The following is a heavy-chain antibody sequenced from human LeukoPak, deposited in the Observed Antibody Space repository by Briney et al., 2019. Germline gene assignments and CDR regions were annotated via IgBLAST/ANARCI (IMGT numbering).Heavy chain of an antibody. J-gene: IGHJ4*02. Sequence: GASVKVSCKASGYTFTSYGISWVRQAPGQGLEWMGWISAYNGNTNYAQKLQGRVTMTTDTSTSTAYMELRSLRSDDTAVYYCARDLKLGIAVAGTTPGDYWGQGTLVTVSS. V-gene: IGHV1-18*01. CDR3: ARDLKLGIAVAGTTPGDY. D-gene: IGHD6-19*01. CDR2: ISAYNGNT. CDR1: GYTFTSYG.